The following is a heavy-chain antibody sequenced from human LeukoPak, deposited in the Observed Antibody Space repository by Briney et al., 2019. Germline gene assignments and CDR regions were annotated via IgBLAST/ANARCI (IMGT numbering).Heavy chain of an antibody. Sequence: PSETLSLTCTASGGSLSSYYWSWIRQPAGKGLEWIGRIYTSGSTNYNPSLKSRVTMSVDTSKNQFTPKLSSVTAADTAVYYCARALRAVARRYCSGGSCTGWFDPWGQGTLVTVSS. D-gene: IGHD2-15*01. V-gene: IGHV4-4*07. CDR2: IYTSGST. CDR3: ARALRAVARRYCSGGSCTGWFDP. J-gene: IGHJ5*02. CDR1: GGSLSSYY.